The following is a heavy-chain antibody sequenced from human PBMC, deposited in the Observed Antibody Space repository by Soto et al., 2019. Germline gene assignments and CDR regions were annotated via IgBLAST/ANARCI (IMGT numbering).Heavy chain of an antibody. V-gene: IGHV3-23*01. CDR1: GLPFSSYA. Sequence: GVSLGLSCAASGLPFSSYAMSWVRTDQGKGLEWVSAISGSGGSTYYADSVKGRFTISRDNSKNTLYLQMNSLRAEDTAVYYCAKGPKTVTSFWSSRGRNYGMDVWGQGTTVTVS. J-gene: IGHJ6*02. CDR2: ISGSGGST. D-gene: IGHD1-7*01. CDR3: AKGPKTVTSFWSSRGRNYGMDV.